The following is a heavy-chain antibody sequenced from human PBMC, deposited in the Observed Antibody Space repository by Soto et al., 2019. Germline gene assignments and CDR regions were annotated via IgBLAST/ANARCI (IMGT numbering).Heavy chain of an antibody. Sequence: SGTLSLTCTVSGGSISSYYWSWIRQPPGKGLEWIGYIYYSGSTNYNPSLKSRVTISVDTSKNQFSLKLSSVTAADTAVYYCARRKSGYYGMDVWGQGTTVTVSS. J-gene: IGHJ6*02. CDR2: IYYSGST. V-gene: IGHV4-59*01. CDR1: GGSISSYY. D-gene: IGHD2-15*01. CDR3: ARRKSGYYGMDV.